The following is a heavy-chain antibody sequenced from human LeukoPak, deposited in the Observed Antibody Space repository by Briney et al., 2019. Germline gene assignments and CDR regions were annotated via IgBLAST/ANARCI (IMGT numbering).Heavy chain of an antibody. CDR3: AKQGLTTSWLYFDY. CDR2: IWYDGSNK. V-gene: IGHV3-33*06. D-gene: IGHD1-14*01. J-gene: IGHJ4*02. Sequence: GRSLRLSCAASGFTFSSYGMHWVRQAPGKGLEWVAVIWYDGSNKYYADSVKGRFTISRGNSKNTVYLQLNSLRAEDTAVYYCAKQGLTTSWLYFDYWSQGTLVTVSS. CDR1: GFTFSSYG.